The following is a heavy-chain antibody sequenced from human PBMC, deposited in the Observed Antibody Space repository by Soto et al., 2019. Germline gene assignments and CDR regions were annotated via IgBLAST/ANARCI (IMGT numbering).Heavy chain of an antibody. CDR1: GYTFTSYY. CDR3: ARNRQGGYYYYGMDV. D-gene: IGHD1-26*01. Sequence: QVQLVQSGAEVKKPGASVKVSCKASGYTFTSYYMHWVRQAPGQGLEWMGIINPSGGSTSYAQKFQGRVTMXXDXSXXTVYMELSSLRSEDTAVYYCARNRQGGYYYYGMDVWGQGTTVTVSS. J-gene: IGHJ6*02. CDR2: INPSGGST. V-gene: IGHV1-46*03.